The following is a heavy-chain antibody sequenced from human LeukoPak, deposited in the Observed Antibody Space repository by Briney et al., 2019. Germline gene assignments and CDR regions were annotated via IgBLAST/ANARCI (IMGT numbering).Heavy chain of an antibody. Sequence: GRSLRLSCAASGFTFDDYAMHWVRQAPGKGLEWVSGISWNSGSIGYADSVKGRFTIPRDNAKNSLYLQMNSLRAEDTALYYCTRVVTAIHDAFDTWGQGTMVTVSS. V-gene: IGHV3-9*01. J-gene: IGHJ3*02. D-gene: IGHD2-21*02. CDR3: TRVVTAIHDAFDT. CDR2: ISWNSGSI. CDR1: GFTFDDYA.